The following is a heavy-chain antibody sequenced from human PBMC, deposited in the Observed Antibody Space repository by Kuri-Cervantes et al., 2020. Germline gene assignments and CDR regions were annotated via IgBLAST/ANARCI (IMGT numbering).Heavy chain of an antibody. CDR3: AKEYCSGGSCYFYYYYYGMDV. Sequence: LSLTCAASGFTVSSNYMSWVRQAPGKGLEWVSVIYSGGSTYYADSVKGRFTISRDNSKNTLYLQMNSLRAEDTAVYYCAKEYCSGGSCYFYYYYYGMDVWGQGTTVTVSS. V-gene: IGHV3-53*01. D-gene: IGHD2-15*01. CDR1: GFTVSSNY. CDR2: IYSGGST. J-gene: IGHJ6*02.